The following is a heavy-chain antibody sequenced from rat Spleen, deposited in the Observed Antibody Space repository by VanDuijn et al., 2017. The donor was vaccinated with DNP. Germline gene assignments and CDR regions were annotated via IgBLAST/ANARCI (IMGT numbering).Heavy chain of an antibody. J-gene: IGHJ2*01. CDR2: IIHEGTST. CDR1: GFIFSDYA. Sequence: EVQLVESGGGLVQPGKSLKLSCVVSGFIFSDYAMAWVRQSPKRGLEWVATIIHEGTSTNYRDSVRGRFTVSRDNAKSTLYLQMNSLRSEDMATYYCVRWNSGHFDYWGQGVMVTVSS. CDR3: VRWNSGHFDY. V-gene: IGHV5-17*01. D-gene: IGHD4-3*01.